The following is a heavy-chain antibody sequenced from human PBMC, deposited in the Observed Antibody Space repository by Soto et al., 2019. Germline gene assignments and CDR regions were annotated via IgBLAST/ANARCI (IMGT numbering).Heavy chain of an antibody. Sequence: QVQLEQSGSEVKKSGSSVKVSCKASGYSFSSHAITWVRQAPGQGLEGMGGIIPVFGTPSYAQKFQGRVTISADKSTNTSYLELRSLRSEDTAVYYCARGGALSTSWYWGDGLDSWGQGTQVTVSS. CDR2: IIPVFGTP. CDR1: GYSFSSHA. CDR3: ARGGALSTSWYWGDGLDS. D-gene: IGHD6-13*01. J-gene: IGHJ4*02. V-gene: IGHV1-69*06.